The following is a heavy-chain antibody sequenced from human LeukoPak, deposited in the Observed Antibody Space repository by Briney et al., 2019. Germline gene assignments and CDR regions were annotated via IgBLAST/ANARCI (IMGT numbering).Heavy chain of an antibody. Sequence: GGSLRLSCGASGFTVSNHHMSWVRQAPGKGLEWVSAISGGGGSTYYADSVKGRFTISRDNSKNTLYLQMNSLRAEDTAVYYCARDRFYYDSSGYYGASGMDVWGQGTTVTVSS. CDR2: ISGGGGST. D-gene: IGHD3-22*01. J-gene: IGHJ6*02. V-gene: IGHV3-23*01. CDR3: ARDRFYYDSSGYYGASGMDV. CDR1: GFTVSNHH.